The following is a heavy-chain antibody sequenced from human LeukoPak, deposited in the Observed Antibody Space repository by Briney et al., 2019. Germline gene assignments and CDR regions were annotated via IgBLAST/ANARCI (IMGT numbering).Heavy chain of an antibody. CDR1: GFPFSSYF. CDR2: ISGSSSYI. D-gene: IGHD5-18*01. Sequence: PGASLRLSCAASGFPFSSYFMNCVRQAPGKVLEWVSFISGSSSYIYDADSVKGRFTISRDNAKNSLYLQMNSLRAEDTAVYYCARRATTERGHSYGLDYWGQGTLVTVSS. J-gene: IGHJ4*02. CDR3: ARRATTERGHSYGLDY. V-gene: IGHV3-21*01.